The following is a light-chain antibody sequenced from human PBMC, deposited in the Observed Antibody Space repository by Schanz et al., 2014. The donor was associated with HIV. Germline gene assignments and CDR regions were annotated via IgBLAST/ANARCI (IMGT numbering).Light chain of an antibody. Sequence: QSALTQPASVSGSPGQSISISCTGTSGDVGSYNYVSWYQQHPGKAPKLMIYDVSNRPSGVSSRFSGSKSGNTASLTISGLQAEDEADYYCCSYTSSTTGVFGGGTQLTVL. J-gene: IGLJ3*02. CDR2: DVS. CDR3: CSYTSSTTGV. CDR1: SGDVGSYNY. V-gene: IGLV2-14*03.